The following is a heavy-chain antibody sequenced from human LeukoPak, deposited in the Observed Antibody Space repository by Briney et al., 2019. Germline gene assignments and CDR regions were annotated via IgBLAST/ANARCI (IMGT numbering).Heavy chain of an antibody. CDR1: GFTFSSYS. V-gene: IGHV3-48*01. CDR3: ARGRYYGDGDYFDY. J-gene: IGHJ4*02. D-gene: IGHD1-26*01. CDR2: ISSSSSTI. Sequence: GGSLRLSCAASGFTFSSYSMNWVRQAPGKGLEWVSYISSSSSTIYYADSVKGRLTISRDNAKNSLYLQMNSLRAEDTAVYYCARGRYYGDGDYFDYWGQGTLVTVSS.